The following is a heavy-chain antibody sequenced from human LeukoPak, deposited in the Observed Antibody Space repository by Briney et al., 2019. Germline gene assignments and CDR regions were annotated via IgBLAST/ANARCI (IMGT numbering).Heavy chain of an antibody. CDR3: ARVPDDCSGGSCSLYYFDY. CDR1: GYTFTGYY. D-gene: IGHD2-15*01. Sequence: ASVKVSCKASGYTFTGYYMHWVRQAPGQGLEWMGIINPSGGSTSYAQKFQGRVTMTRDTSTSTAYMELSSLRSEDTAVYYCARVPDDCSGGSCSLYYFDYWGQGTLVTVSS. CDR2: INPSGGST. V-gene: IGHV1-46*01. J-gene: IGHJ4*02.